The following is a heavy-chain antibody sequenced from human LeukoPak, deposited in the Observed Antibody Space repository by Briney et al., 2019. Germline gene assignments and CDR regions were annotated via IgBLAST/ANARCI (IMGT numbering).Heavy chain of an antibody. CDR2: ISYDGSNK. J-gene: IGHJ4*02. CDR1: GFTFSSYA. D-gene: IGHD3-22*01. Sequence: GGSLRLSCAASGFTFSSYAMHWVRQAPGKGLEWVAVISYDGSNKYYADSVKGRFTISRDNSKNTLYLQMNSLRAEDTAVYYCARDAEMYYYDSSGYLDYWGQGTLVTVSS. CDR3: ARDAEMYYYDSSGYLDY. V-gene: IGHV3-30-3*01.